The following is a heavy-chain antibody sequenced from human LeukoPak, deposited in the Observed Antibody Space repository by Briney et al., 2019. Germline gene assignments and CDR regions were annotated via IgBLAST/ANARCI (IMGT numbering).Heavy chain of an antibody. D-gene: IGHD3/OR15-3a*01. J-gene: IGHJ4*02. Sequence: ASVTVSFTTTGYIFTNHYIHWVRQAPEQGLEWMGLIKVSGDWTGYTQKFQGRVTMTRDMSTSTVYMELSSLRSEDTAVYYCVREPPESYYFDHWGQGTLVTVSS. CDR2: IKVSGDWT. CDR1: GYIFTNHY. V-gene: IGHV1-46*01. CDR3: VREPPESYYFDH.